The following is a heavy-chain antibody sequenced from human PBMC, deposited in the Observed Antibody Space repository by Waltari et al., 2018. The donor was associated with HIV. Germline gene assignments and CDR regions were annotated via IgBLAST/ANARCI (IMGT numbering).Heavy chain of an antibody. V-gene: IGHV3-64D*06. CDR1: GFPFSSSA. CDR3: VKEGGYCSGGRCYYYGMDV. D-gene: IGHD2-15*01. Sequence: EVQLVESGGGLVQPGGSLSLSCSASGFPFSSSAMHWVRQAPGKGLEYVSAISNNGHSTYYADSVKGRFTISRDNSKNTLNLQMSSLRAEDTAVYYCVKEGGYCSGGRCYYYGMDVWGQGTTVTVSS. CDR2: ISNNGHST. J-gene: IGHJ6*02.